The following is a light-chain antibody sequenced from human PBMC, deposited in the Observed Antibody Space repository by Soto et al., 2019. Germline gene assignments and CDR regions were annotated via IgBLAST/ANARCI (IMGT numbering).Light chain of an antibody. CDR3: QQVHDYPIT. Sequence: DIQLTQSPSFLSASVGDRVTVTCRSSQDISSYLAWYQQKPGKAPTILIYGASTLQSGVPPRFGGSGSGTAFTLTISSLQPEDFATYFCQQVHDYPITFGGGTKVDIK. V-gene: IGKV1-9*01. CDR1: QDISSY. CDR2: GAS. J-gene: IGKJ4*01.